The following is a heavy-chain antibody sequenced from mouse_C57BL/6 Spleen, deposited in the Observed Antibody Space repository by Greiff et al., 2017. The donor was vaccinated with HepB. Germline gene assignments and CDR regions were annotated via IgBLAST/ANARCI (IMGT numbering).Heavy chain of an antibody. V-gene: IGHV3-6*01. J-gene: IGHJ3*01. D-gene: IGHD1-1*01. CDR1: GYSITSGYY. CDR3: ARGNVNYGSSSAWFAY. CDR2: ISYDGSN. Sequence: EVQVVESGPGLVKPSQSLSLTCSVTGYSITSGYYWNWIRQFPGNKLEWMGYISYDGSNNYNPSLKNRISITRDTSKNQFFLKLNSVTTEDTATYYCARGNVNYGSSSAWFAYWGQGTLVTVSA.